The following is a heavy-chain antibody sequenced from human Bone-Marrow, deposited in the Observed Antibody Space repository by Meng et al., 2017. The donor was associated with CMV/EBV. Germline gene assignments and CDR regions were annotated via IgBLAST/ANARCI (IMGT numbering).Heavy chain of an antibody. D-gene: IGHD3-16*02. J-gene: IGHJ4*02. CDR2: INHSGST. CDR1: GSFSGYN. V-gene: IGHV4-34*01. CDR3: ASGRIMITFGGVIVPFDY. Sequence: GSFSGYNWRWIRQPPGKWLEWIGEINHSGSTNYHPSLKGRVTISVDTSKNQFSLKLSSVTAADTAVYYCASGRIMITFGGVIVPFDYWGQGTLVTVSS.